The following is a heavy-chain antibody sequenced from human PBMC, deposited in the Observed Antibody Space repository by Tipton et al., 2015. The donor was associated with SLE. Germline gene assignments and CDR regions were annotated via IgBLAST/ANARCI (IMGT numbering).Heavy chain of an antibody. Sequence: TLSLTCTVSDDSFSSYYWSWIRQFPGKGLEWLGYIDHSGSTKCNPSLRSRVTISVDPSKKQFSLNRSSVTAADAAVYYCARQLGWGDPFAFDHWGQGTLVTVSS. CDR3: ARQLGWGDPFAFDH. CDR2: IDHSGST. V-gene: IGHV4-59*08. D-gene: IGHD2-21*02. J-gene: IGHJ4*02. CDR1: DDSFSSYY.